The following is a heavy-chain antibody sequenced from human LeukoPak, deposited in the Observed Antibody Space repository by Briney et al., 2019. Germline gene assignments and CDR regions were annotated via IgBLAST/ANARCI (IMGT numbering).Heavy chain of an antibody. CDR2: ISYDGSNK. D-gene: IGHD3-10*01. CDR1: GFTFSSYA. Sequence: GGSLRLSCAASGFTFSSYAMHWVRQAPGKGLEWVAVISYDGSNKYYADSVKGRFTISRDNSKNTLYLQMNSLRAEDTAVYYCAYGSGGYYNPTAFDIWGQGTMVTVSS. V-gene: IGHV3-30-3*01. CDR3: AYGSGGYYNPTAFDI. J-gene: IGHJ3*02.